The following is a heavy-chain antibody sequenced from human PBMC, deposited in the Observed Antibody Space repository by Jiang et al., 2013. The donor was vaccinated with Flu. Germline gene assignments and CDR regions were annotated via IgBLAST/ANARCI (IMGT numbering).Heavy chain of an antibody. J-gene: IGHJ4*02. CDR1: GFTFSSYA. D-gene: IGHD4-17*01. Sequence: PGGSLRLSCAASGFTFSSYAMSWVRQAPGKGLEWVSAIGGSGGSTYYADSVKGRFTISRDNSKNTLYLQVNSLRAEDTAVYYCAKDRVPTAYGDHYYHFDYWGQGTLVTVSS. CDR3: AKDRVPTAYGDHYYHFDY. V-gene: IGHV3-23*01. CDR2: IGGSGGST.